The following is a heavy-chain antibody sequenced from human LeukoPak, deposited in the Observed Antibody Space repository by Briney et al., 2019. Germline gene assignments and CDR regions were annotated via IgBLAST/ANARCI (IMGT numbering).Heavy chain of an antibody. CDR1: GFTFSDYS. Sequence: PGGSLRLSCAASGFTFSDYSMNWVRQAPGKGLEWVSSISSSSSYIYYADSVKGRFTISRDNSKNTLYLQMNSLTPEDSALYYCAREKGMAVIPDWGQGTLVTVSS. D-gene: IGHD5-24*01. V-gene: IGHV3-21*01. J-gene: IGHJ4*02. CDR2: ISSSSSYI. CDR3: AREKGMAVIPD.